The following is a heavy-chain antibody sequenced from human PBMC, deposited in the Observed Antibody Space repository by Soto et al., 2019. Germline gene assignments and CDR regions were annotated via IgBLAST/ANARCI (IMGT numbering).Heavy chain of an antibody. CDR3: TTGYGSDWYG. J-gene: IGHJ4*02. D-gene: IGHD6-19*01. V-gene: IGHV3-15*01. Sequence: GGSLSLSCAAAGITLDSAWVNWVRQAPGKGLEWVAQAKRKAAGGAIDYAAPVKGRFIISRDDSKNMAYLQMNSLKIEDTALYYCTTGYGSDWYGWGQGT. CDR2: AKRKAAGGAI. CDR1: GITLDSAW.